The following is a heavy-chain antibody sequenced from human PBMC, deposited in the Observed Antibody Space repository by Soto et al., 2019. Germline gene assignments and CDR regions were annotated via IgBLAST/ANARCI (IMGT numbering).Heavy chain of an antibody. V-gene: IGHV1-18*04. Sequence: ASVKVSCKASGYTFTSYGISWVRQAPGQGLEWMGWISAYNGNTNYAQKLQGRVTMTTDTSTSTAYMELRSLRSDDTAVYYCARDLPTSLWYYDFWWAYYGMDVWGQGTTVTVSS. D-gene: IGHD3-3*01. CDR2: ISAYNGNT. J-gene: IGHJ6*02. CDR1: GYTFTSYG. CDR3: ARDLPTSLWYYDFWWAYYGMDV.